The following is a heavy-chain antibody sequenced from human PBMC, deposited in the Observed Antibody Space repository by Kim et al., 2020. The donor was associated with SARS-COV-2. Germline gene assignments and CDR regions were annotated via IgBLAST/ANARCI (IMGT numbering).Heavy chain of an antibody. D-gene: IGHD3-10*01. CDR3: ARGGTIRGVIIHMTSLRY. Sequence: ASVKVSCKASGYTFTSYYMHWVRQAPGQGLEWMGIINPSGGSTSYAQKFQGRVTMTRDTSTSTVYMELSSLRSEDTAVYYCARGGTIRGVIIHMTSLRYWGQGTLVTVSS. CDR2: INPSGGST. J-gene: IGHJ4*02. V-gene: IGHV1-46*01. CDR1: GYTFTSYY.